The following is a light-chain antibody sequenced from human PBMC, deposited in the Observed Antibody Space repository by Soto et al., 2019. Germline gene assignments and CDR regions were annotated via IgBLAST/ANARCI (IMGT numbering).Light chain of an antibody. J-gene: IGLJ1*01. CDR1: GSDVGGYDY. CDR3: CSYTSNYTYV. CDR2: EVT. V-gene: IGLV2-14*01. Sequence: QSVLTQPASVSGSPGQSITISCTGTGSDVGGYDYVSWYQHHPGKAPKVMIYEVTNRPSGVSNRFSGSKSGNTASLTISGLLAEEEADYYCCSYTSNYTYVFGTGTKVTVL.